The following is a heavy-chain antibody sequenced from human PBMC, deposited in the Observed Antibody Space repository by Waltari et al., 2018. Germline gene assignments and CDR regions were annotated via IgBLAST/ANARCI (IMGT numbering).Heavy chain of an antibody. CDR2: FDPEDGET. D-gene: IGHD6-13*01. CDR3: ATDLIAAAN. V-gene: IGHV1-24*01. Sequence: QVQLVQSGAEVKKPGASVKVSCKVSGYTLTELSMHWVRQAPGKGLEWMGGFDPEDGETIYAQKFQGRVTMTEVTSTDTAYMELSSLRSEDTAMYYCATDLIAAANWGQGTLVTVSS. CDR1: GYTLTELS. J-gene: IGHJ4*02.